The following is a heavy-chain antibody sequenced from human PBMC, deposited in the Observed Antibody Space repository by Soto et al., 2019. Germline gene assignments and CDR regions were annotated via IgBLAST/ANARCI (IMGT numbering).Heavy chain of an antibody. Sequence: QVQLQESGPGLLKPSGTLSLTCTVSGDSMSRSNWWNWVRKSPGKGLEWIGEAHHSGRTNYNPSFKSRVTISVDRSQKQVSLKLNSVTAADTALYYCARSEATALDYWGQGTLVTVSS. V-gene: IGHV4-4*02. CDR2: AHHSGRT. CDR1: GDSMSRSNW. J-gene: IGHJ4*02. CDR3: ARSEATALDY.